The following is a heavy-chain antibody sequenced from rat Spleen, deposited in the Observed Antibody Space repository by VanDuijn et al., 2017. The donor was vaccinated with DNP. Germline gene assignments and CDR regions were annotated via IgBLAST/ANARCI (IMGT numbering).Heavy chain of an antibody. Sequence: QVQLKESGPGLVQPSQTLSLTCTVSGFPLTSYHVHWVRQPPGKGLEWMGVMWSDGDTSYNSALKSRLSISRDTSKSQVFLKMSSLQTEDTATYYCARDGTEVMDAWGQGASVTVSS. CDR2: MWSDGDT. CDR3: ARDGTEVMDA. D-gene: IGHD1-11*01. V-gene: IGHV2-32*01. CDR1: GFPLTSYH. J-gene: IGHJ4*01.